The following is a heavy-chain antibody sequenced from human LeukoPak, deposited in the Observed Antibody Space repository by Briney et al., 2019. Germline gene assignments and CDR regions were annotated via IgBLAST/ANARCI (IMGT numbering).Heavy chain of an antibody. V-gene: IGHV3-23*01. CDR2: ISGSGDST. J-gene: IGHJ4*02. D-gene: IGHD2-2*01. CDR3: AKESVVVPAGMFDY. Sequence: GGSLRLSCAASAFSLNAYNMNWVRQAPGKGLEWVSGISGSGDSTYYADSVKGRFTISRDNSKNTLYLQMNSLRAEDTAVYYCAKESVVVPAGMFDYWGQGALVTVSS. CDR1: AFSLNAYN.